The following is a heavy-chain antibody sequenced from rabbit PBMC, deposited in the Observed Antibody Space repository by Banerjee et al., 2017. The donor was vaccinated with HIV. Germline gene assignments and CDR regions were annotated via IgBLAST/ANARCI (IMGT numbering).Heavy chain of an antibody. CDR3: ARNYVNVFDP. V-gene: IGHV1S40*01. D-gene: IGHD1-1*01. CDR2: IDTGSRDFT. J-gene: IGHJ2*01. CDR1: GVSFSNYNF. Sequence: LVEYGGDLVQPGASLTLTCTASGVSFSNYNFMCWVRQAPGKGLEWIACIDTGSRDFTYYASWAKGRFTISKTSSTTVTLQMTSLTAADTATYFCARNYVNVFDPWGPGTLVTVS.